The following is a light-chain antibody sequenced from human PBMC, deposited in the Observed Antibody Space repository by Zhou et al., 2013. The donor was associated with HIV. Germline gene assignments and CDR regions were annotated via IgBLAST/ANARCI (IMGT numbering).Light chain of an antibody. CDR1: QGIGTY. J-gene: IGKJ4*01. Sequence: AIVITQSPPSLSASTGDTVTITCRASQGIGTYLAWYQQKPGKAPKLLIYSASSLQSGIPSRFSGSGSGTDFTLTISSLQPEDFATYYCQQANSFPLTFGGGTKVEIK. V-gene: IGKV1-8*01. CDR3: QQANSFPLT. CDR2: SAS.